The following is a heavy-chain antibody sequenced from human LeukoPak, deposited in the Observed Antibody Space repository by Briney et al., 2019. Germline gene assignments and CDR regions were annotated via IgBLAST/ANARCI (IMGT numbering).Heavy chain of an antibody. CDR1: GFTFSSYW. D-gene: IGHD2-15*01. J-gene: IGHJ4*02. Sequence: GGSLRLSCAASGFTFSSYWMHWVRQAPGKGLVWVSRINGDGSGAIYADSVKGRFTISRDDAKNTLYLQMNSLRAEDAAVYYCARDGSLPDYWGQGTLVTVSS. CDR3: ARDGSLPDY. V-gene: IGHV3-74*01. CDR2: INGDGSGA.